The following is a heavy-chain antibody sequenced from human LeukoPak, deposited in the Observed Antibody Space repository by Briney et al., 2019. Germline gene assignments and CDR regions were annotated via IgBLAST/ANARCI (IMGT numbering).Heavy chain of an antibody. CDR2: ISAYNGNT. CDR1: GGTFSSYA. D-gene: IGHD3-10*01. CDR3: ARSQYYYGSGSYPTYYYMDV. V-gene: IGHV1-18*01. J-gene: IGHJ6*03. Sequence: ASVKVSCKASGGTFSSYAISWVRQAPGQGLEWMGWISAYNGNTNYAQKLQGRVTMTTDTSTSTAYMELRSLRSDDTAVYYCARSQYYYGSGSYPTYYYMDVWGKGTTVTVSS.